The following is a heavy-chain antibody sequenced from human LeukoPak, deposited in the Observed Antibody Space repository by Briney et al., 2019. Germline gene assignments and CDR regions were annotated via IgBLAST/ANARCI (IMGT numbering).Heavy chain of an antibody. CDR3: ARQDTVTTGFDP. Sequence: ASVKVSCKASGYTFTSYGISWVRQAPGQGLEWMGWISAYNGNTNYAQKLQGRVTMTEDTSTDTAYMELSSLRSEDTAVYYCARQDTVTTGFDPWGQGTLVTVSS. D-gene: IGHD4-17*01. V-gene: IGHV1-18*01. CDR1: GYTFTSYG. CDR2: ISAYNGNT. J-gene: IGHJ5*02.